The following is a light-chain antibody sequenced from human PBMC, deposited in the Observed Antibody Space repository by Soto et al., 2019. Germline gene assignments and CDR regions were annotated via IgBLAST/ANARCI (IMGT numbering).Light chain of an antibody. CDR3: QQYESRPLT. Sequence: DIQMTQSPSSLSASVGDRVTITCQASQDINKNLIWYQQKPGKAPKLLIYDASDLETGVPSRFRGSGSGTSFTFPISSLQPEEFSTYYCQQYESRPLTFGQGARLEIK. CDR2: DAS. J-gene: IGKJ5*01. CDR1: QDINKN. V-gene: IGKV1-33*01.